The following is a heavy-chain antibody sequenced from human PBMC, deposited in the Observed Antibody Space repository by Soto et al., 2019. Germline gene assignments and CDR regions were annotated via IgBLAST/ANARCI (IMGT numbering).Heavy chain of an antibody. CDR3: AKDQIVVVVAATHTSNWFDP. Sequence: GGSLRLSCAASGFTFSSYAMSWVRQAPGKGLEWVSAISGSGGSTYYADSVKGRFTISRDNSKNTLYLQMNSLRAEDTAVYYCAKDQIVVVVAATHTSNWFDPWGQGTLVTVSS. V-gene: IGHV3-23*01. CDR2: ISGSGGST. J-gene: IGHJ5*02. CDR1: GFTFSSYA. D-gene: IGHD2-15*01.